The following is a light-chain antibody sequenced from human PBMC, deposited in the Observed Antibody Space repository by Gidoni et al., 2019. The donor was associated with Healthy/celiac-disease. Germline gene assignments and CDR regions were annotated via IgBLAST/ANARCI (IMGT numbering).Light chain of an antibody. CDR3: QQSYSTPLCT. V-gene: IGKV1-39*01. CDR2: AAS. Sequence: DIQMTQSPSSLSASVGDRVTITCRASQSISSYLNWYQQKPGKAPKLLIYAASSLQSGVPSRFSGSGSGTEFTLTISSLQPEDFATYYCQQSYSTPLCTFXPXTKVDIK. CDR1: QSISSY. J-gene: IGKJ3*01.